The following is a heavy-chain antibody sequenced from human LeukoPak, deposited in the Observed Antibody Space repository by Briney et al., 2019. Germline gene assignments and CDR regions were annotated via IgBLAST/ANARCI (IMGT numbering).Heavy chain of an antibody. Sequence: GRSLRLPCAASGFTFSSYGMHWVRQAPGKGLEWVAVISYDGSNKYYADSVKGRFTISRDNSKNTLYLQMNRLRSDDTAVYYCARDGRPYYYYYYMDVWGKGTTVTVSS. J-gene: IGHJ6*03. CDR3: ARDGRPYYYYYYMDV. CDR2: ISYDGSNK. D-gene: IGHD1-26*01. CDR1: GFTFSSYG. V-gene: IGHV3-30*03.